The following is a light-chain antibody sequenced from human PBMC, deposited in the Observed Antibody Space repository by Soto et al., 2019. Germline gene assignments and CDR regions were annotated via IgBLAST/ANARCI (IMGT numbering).Light chain of an antibody. CDR3: QQYLQWPLT. CDR2: GS. CDR1: QSISNN. V-gene: IGKV3D-15*01. Sequence: DILMTQSPATLSVSLGETATLSCRASQSISNNVAWYHQRPGQAPRLLIFGSSRAAGIPPRFSGVGSGTDVTLTISGLQSGDFGVYFCQQYLQWPLTFGGWTKGEVK. J-gene: IGKJ4*01.